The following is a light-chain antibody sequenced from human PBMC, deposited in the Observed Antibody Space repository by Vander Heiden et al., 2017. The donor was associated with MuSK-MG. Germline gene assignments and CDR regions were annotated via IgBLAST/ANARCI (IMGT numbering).Light chain of an antibody. J-gene: IGKJ2*04. CDR2: GAS. CDR1: QSVSSSY. CDR3: QQYGSSPMCS. Sequence: ELVLTQSPGTLSLSPAERATLSCRASQSVSSSYLAWYQQKPGQAPRLLIYGASSRAIGIPDRFSGSGSGTDFTLTISRLEPEDFAVYYCQQYGSSPMCSFGQGTKVEIK. V-gene: IGKV3-20*01.